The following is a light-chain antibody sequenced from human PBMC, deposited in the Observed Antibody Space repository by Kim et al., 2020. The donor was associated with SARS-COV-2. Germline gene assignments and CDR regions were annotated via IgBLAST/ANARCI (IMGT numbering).Light chain of an antibody. CDR1: QSISSW. V-gene: IGKV1-5*01. J-gene: IGKJ1*01. CDR2: DAS. Sequence: GDRVTIPCRASQSISSWLAWYQQKPGKAPKLLIYDASSLESGVPSRFSGSGSGTKFTLTISSLQPDDFATYYCQQYNSSPWTFGQGTKVDIK. CDR3: QQYNSSPWT.